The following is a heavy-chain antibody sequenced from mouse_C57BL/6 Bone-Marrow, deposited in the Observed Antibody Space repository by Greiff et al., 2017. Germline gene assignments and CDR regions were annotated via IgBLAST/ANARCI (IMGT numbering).Heavy chain of an antibody. J-gene: IGHJ2*01. D-gene: IGHD1-1*01. CDR1: GYTFTNYW. CDR2: IYPGGGYT. Sequence: VPLQQSGAELVRPGTSVKMSCQASGYTFTNYWIGWAKQRPGHGLEWIGDIYPGGGYTNYNEKVKGKATLTTDQSSSTAYMQFSSLTSEDSAIYYCARVVNTSVDATEEYYFDNWGQGTTLTVSS. CDR3: ARVVNTSVDATEEYYFDN. V-gene: IGHV1-63*01.